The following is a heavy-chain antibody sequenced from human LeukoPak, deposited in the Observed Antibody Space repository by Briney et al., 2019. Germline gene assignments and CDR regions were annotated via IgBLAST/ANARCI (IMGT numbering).Heavy chain of an antibody. CDR2: IYYSGST. D-gene: IGHD6-13*01. Sequence: SETLSLTCTVSGGSISSYYWSWIRQPPGKGLEWIGYIYYSGSTNYNPSLKSRVTISVDTSKNQFSLKLSSVTAADTAVYYCAREMTGYSSSWSGYYFDYLGQGTLVAVSS. J-gene: IGHJ4*02. V-gene: IGHV4-59*01. CDR3: AREMTGYSSSWSGYYFDY. CDR1: GGSISSYY.